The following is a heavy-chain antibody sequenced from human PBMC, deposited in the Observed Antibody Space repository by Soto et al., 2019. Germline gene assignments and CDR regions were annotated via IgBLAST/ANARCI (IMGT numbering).Heavy chain of an antibody. CDR3: ASQGGNVLRYFDKYGMDV. CDR1: GGSISSYY. Sequence: SETLSLTCTVSGGSISSYYWSWIRQPPGKGLEWIGYIYYSGSTNYNPSLKSRVTISVDTSKNQFSLKLSSVTAADTAVYYCASQGGNVLRYFDKYGMDVWGQGTTVTVSS. J-gene: IGHJ6*02. D-gene: IGHD3-9*01. V-gene: IGHV4-59*01. CDR2: IYYSGST.